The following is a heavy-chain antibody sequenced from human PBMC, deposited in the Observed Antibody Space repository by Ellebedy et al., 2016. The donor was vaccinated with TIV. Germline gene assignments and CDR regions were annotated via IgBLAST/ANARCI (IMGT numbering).Heavy chain of an antibody. V-gene: IGHV5-51*01. CDR2: IYPGDSDT. D-gene: IGHD3-22*01. CDR3: ARLDDSSGYYSLYFDY. J-gene: IGHJ4*02. CDR1: GYSFTSYW. Sequence: GESLKISCKGSGYSFTSYWIGWVRQMPGKGLEWMGIIYPGDSDTRYSPSFQGQVTISADKSISTAYLQWSSLKASDTAMYYCARLDDSSGYYSLYFDYWGQGTLVTVSS.